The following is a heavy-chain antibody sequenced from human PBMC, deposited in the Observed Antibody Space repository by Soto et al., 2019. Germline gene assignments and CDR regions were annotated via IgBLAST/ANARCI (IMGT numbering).Heavy chain of an antibody. Sequence: SETLSLTCAVYGGSFSGYYWSWIRQPPGKGLEWIGEINHSGSTNYNPSLKSRVTISVDTSKNQFSLKLSSVTAADTAVYYCARERWEDNWFDPWGQGTLVTVSS. CDR3: ARERWEDNWFDP. V-gene: IGHV4-34*01. J-gene: IGHJ5*02. CDR2: INHSGST. D-gene: IGHD1-26*01. CDR1: GGSFSGYY.